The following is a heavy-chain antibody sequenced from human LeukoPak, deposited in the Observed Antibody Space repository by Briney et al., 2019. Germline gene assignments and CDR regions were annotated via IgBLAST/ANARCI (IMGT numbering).Heavy chain of an antibody. V-gene: IGHV1-24*01. CDR3: ATVNVDIVAENY. CDR2: FDPEDGET. CDR1: GYTLTELS. D-gene: IGHD5-12*01. Sequence: ASVKVSCKVSGYTLTELSMHWVRQAPGKGLEWMGGFDPEDGETIYAQKFQGRVTMTEDTSTDTAYMELSSPRSEDTAVYYCATVNVDIVAENYWSQGTLVTVSS. J-gene: IGHJ4*02.